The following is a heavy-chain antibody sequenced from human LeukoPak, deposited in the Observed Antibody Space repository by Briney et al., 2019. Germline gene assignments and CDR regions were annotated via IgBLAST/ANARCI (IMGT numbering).Heavy chain of an antibody. CDR2: IYYSGST. CDR1: GGSISSSSYY. Sequence: KPSETLSLTCTVSGGSISSSSYYWGRIRQPPGKGLEWIGSIYYSGSTYYNPSLKSRVTISVDTSKNQFSLKLSSVTAADTAVYYCARHVSSRLSGYRYPFDYWGQGTLVTVSS. CDR3: ARHVSSRLSGYRYPFDY. V-gene: IGHV4-39*01. J-gene: IGHJ4*02. D-gene: IGHD3-22*01.